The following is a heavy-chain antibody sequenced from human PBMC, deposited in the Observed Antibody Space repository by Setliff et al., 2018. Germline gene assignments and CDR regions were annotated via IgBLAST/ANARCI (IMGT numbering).Heavy chain of an antibody. CDR2: ITNSGGTI. J-gene: IGHJ4*02. CDR3: AKFVGYTYGYDY. V-gene: IGHV3-11*04. Sequence: LSLTCGVSGYSISSDYYMSWIRQAPGKGLVWVSYITNSGGTIYYADSVKGRFTISRDNAKNSLFLQMNSLRAEDTALYYCAKFVGYTYGYDYWGRGTLVTVSS. D-gene: IGHD5-18*01. CDR1: GYSISSDYY.